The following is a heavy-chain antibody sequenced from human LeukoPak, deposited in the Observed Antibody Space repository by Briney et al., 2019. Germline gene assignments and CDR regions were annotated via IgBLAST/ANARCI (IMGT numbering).Heavy chain of an antibody. CDR3: ARVGATYDAFDI. D-gene: IGHD1-26*01. J-gene: IGHJ3*02. CDR2: IYYSGST. CDR1: GGSVSSGSYY. V-gene: IGHV4-61*01. Sequence: SETLSLTCTVSGGSVSSGSYYWSWIRQPPGKGLEWIGYIYYSGSTNYNPSLKSRVTISADTSKNQFSLKLSSVTAADTAVYYCARVGATYDAFDIWGQGTMVTVSS.